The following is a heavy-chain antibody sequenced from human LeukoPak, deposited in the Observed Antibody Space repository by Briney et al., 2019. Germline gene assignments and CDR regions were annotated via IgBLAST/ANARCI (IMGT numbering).Heavy chain of an antibody. CDR1: GGSISSYY. Sequence: PLETLSLTCTVSGGSISSYYWSWIRQLAGKGLEWIGHIYNSGSTNYNPSLKGRVTMSVATSKNQFSLHLSSVTAADTAVYYCARSAFLVTAPGLYYFDYWGQGTLVAVSS. V-gene: IGHV4-4*07. J-gene: IGHJ4*02. D-gene: IGHD6-13*01. CDR3: ARSAFLVTAPGLYYFDY. CDR2: IYNSGST.